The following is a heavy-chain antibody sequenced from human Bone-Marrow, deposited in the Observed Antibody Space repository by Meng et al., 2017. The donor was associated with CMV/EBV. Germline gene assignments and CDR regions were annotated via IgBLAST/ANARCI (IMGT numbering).Heavy chain of an antibody. V-gene: IGHV1-2*02. CDR3: ARGRSHSRAYYYYGMDV. J-gene: IGHJ6*02. CDR1: GDTVTGYY. Sequence: ASSKVFCNASGDTVTGYYMHRVRQAPGQGLEGMGWINPNSGGTNYAQKFQGRVTMTRDTSISTAYMELSRLRSDDTAVYYCARGRSHSRAYYYYGMDVWGQGTTVTVSS. D-gene: IGHD5-18*01. CDR2: INPNSGGT.